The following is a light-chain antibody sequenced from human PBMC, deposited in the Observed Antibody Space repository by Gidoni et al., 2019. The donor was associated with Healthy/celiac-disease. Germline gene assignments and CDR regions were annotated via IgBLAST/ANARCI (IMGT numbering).Light chain of an antibody. CDR3: QRYDNLPWT. Sequence: DIQMTQSPSSLSASVGDRVTSTSQASQDISNYLNWYQQKPGKAPKLLFYDSSNLATGAPSRFSRGGSGTDFTFTISSLQPEDIATYYCQRYDNLPWTFGQGTRVEIK. CDR1: QDISNY. CDR2: DSS. J-gene: IGKJ1*01. V-gene: IGKV1-33*01.